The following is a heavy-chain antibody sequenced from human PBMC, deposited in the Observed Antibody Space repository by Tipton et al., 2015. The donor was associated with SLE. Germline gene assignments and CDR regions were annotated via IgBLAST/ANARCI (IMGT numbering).Heavy chain of an antibody. V-gene: IGHV4-34*01. Sequence: TLSLTCAVYGRSFIGSYWTWIRQPPGKGLEWIGDIDHSGVTHYNPSLKSRVTISVDTSKNQFSLNLTSVTATDTAVYYCARGAVQLWHFDFWGQGTPVTVSS. CDR2: IDHSGVT. D-gene: IGHD1-1*01. CDR1: GRSFIGSY. J-gene: IGHJ4*02. CDR3: ARGAVQLWHFDF.